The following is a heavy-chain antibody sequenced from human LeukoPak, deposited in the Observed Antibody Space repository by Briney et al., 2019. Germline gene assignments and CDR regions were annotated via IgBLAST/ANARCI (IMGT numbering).Heavy chain of an antibody. CDR3: ARDGYDFWSGCYTFDY. J-gene: IGHJ4*02. CDR1: GYTFTSYG. D-gene: IGHD3-3*01. V-gene: IGHV1-18*01. CDR2: IIAYNGNT. Sequence: ASVKVSCKASGYTFTSYGISWVRQAPGQGLEWMGWIIAYNGNTNYAQKLQGRVTITTDTSTSTAYMELRSLRSDDTAVYYCARDGYDFWSGCYTFDYWGQGTLVTVSS.